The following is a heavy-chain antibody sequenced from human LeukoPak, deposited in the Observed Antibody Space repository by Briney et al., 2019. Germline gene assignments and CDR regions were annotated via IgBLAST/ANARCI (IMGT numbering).Heavy chain of an antibody. D-gene: IGHD6-13*01. CDR2: ISYDGSNK. V-gene: IGHV3-30*18. J-gene: IGHJ4*02. CDR1: GFTSSSYG. CDR3: AKDPGIAAADY. Sequence: GGSLRLSCAASGFTSSSYGMHWVRQAPGKGLEWVAVISYDGSNKYYADSVKGRFTISRDNSKNTLYLQMNSLRPEDTAVYYCAKDPGIAAADYWGQGTLVTVSS.